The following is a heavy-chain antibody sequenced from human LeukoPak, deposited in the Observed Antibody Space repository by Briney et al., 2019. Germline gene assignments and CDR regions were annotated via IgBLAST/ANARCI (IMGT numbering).Heavy chain of an antibody. CDR1: GDSVSSNGVA. CDR2: TYYGSKWSN. CDR3: TRGRNSAFDY. D-gene: IGHD1-14*01. Sequence: KYSQTLSLTCVISGDSVSSNGVACHLVRQSPSRGLEWLGRTYYGSKWSNLYELSVKSRITINPDSSKNHFSLQLTSVTPEDTAVYYCTRGRNSAFDYWGQGTLVTVSS. J-gene: IGHJ4*02. V-gene: IGHV6-1*01.